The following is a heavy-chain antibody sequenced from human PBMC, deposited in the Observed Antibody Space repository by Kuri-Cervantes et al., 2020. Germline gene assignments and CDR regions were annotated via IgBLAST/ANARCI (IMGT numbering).Heavy chain of an antibody. Sequence: SETLSLTCAVYGGSFSGYSWSWIRQPPGKGLEWIGEINHSGSTNYNPSLKSRVTISVDTSKNQFSLKLSSVTAADTAVYYCARGHELLWFGEPIWGDAFDIWGQGTMVTVSS. J-gene: IGHJ3*02. D-gene: IGHD3-10*01. V-gene: IGHV4-34*01. CDR1: GGSFSGYS. CDR3: ARGHELLWFGEPIWGDAFDI. CDR2: INHSGST.